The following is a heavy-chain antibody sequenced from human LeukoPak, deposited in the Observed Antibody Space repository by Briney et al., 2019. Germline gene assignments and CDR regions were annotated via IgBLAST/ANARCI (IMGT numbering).Heavy chain of an antibody. V-gene: IGHV1-69*06. CDR3: ARDVGEYCSGGRCYFD. Sequence: GASVKVSCKASGGTFSSYAISWVRQAPGQGLEWMGGIIPIFGTANYAQKFQGRVTITADKSTSTAYMELSSLRSEDTAVYYCARDVGEYCSGGRCYFDWGQGTLVTVSS. J-gene: IGHJ1*01. CDR1: GGTFSSYA. CDR2: IIPIFGTA. D-gene: IGHD2-15*01.